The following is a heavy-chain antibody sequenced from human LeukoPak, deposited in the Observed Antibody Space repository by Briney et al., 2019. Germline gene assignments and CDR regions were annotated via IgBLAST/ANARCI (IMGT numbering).Heavy chain of an antibody. D-gene: IGHD4-23*01. CDR1: GFTFSSYA. CDR3: AKDPTVVTYYFDY. CDR2: ISGSGGRT. Sequence: GGSLRLSCAASGFTFSSYAMSWVRQAPGKGLEWVSAISGSGGRTYYADSVKGRFTISRDNSKNTLYLQMNSLRAEDTAVYYCAKDPTVVTYYFDYWGQGTLVTVSS. V-gene: IGHV3-23*01. J-gene: IGHJ4*02.